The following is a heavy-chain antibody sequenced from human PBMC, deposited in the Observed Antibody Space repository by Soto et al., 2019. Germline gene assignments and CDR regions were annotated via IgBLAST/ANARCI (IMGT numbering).Heavy chain of an antibody. J-gene: IGHJ3*02. CDR3: ARGSDIVVVVAADAFDI. CDR2: IYYSGST. CDR1: GGSISLSSYY. Sequence: SETLSLTCTVSGGSISLSSYYWGWIRQPPGKGLEWIGSIYYSGSTYYNPSLKSRVTISVDTSKNQFSLKLSSVTAADTAVYYCARGSDIVVVVAADAFDIWGQGTMVTVSS. D-gene: IGHD2-15*01. V-gene: IGHV4-39*01.